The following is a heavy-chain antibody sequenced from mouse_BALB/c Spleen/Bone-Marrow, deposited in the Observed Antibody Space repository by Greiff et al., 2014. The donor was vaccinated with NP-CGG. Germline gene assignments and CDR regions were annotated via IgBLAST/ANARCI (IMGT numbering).Heavy chain of an antibody. J-gene: IGHJ1*01. Sequence: VQLQQSGPDLVKPSQSLSLTCTVTGYSITSGYSWHWIRQFPGNKLEWMGYIHYSGSTNYNPSLKSRISITRDTSKNQFSPQLNSVTTDDTATYYCASSTTVVADGYFDVWGAGTTVTVSS. CDR2: IHYSGST. CDR1: GYSITSGYS. V-gene: IGHV3-1*02. D-gene: IGHD1-1*01. CDR3: ASSTTVVADGYFDV.